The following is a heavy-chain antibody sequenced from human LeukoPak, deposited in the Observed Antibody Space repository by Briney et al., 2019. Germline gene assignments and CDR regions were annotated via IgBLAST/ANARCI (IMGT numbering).Heavy chain of an antibody. J-gene: IGHJ4*02. CDR1: GGSISSGGYS. CDR2: IYHSGST. CDR3: ARGGVDGDADY. D-gene: IGHD4-17*01. V-gene: IGHV4-30-2*01. Sequence: PSQTLSLTRAVSGGSISSGGYSWSWIRQPPGKGLEWIGYIYHSGSTYYNPSLKSRVTISVDRSKNQFSLKLSSVTAADTAVYYCARGGVDGDADYWGQGTLVTVSS.